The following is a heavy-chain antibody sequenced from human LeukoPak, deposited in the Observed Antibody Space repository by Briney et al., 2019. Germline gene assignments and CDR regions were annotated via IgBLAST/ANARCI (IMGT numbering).Heavy chain of an antibody. CDR2: IYYSGST. Sequence: SETLSLTCTVSGGSISSYYWSWIRQPPGKGLEWIGYIYYSGSTNYNPSLKSRATISVDTSKNQFSLKLSSVTAADTAVYYCARVPMVRGVINNHDAFDIWGQGTMVTVSS. CDR3: ARVPMVRGVINNHDAFDI. V-gene: IGHV4-59*01. CDR1: GGSISSYY. J-gene: IGHJ3*02. D-gene: IGHD3-10*01.